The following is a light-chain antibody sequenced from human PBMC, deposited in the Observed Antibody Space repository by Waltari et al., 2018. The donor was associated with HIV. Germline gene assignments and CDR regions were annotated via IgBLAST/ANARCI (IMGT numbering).Light chain of an antibody. J-gene: IGKJ4*01. Sequence: DIVMIQSPDSLAVSLGERATINCKSSQSVLFSSNNKNYLAWYQQKPGQPPKLLFYWASTREFGVPDRFSGSGSGTDFTLTIGSLQAEDVAVYFCQQYYSSPLTFGGGTKVEIK. CDR3: QQYYSSPLT. V-gene: IGKV4-1*01. CDR2: WAS. CDR1: QSVLFSSNNKNY.